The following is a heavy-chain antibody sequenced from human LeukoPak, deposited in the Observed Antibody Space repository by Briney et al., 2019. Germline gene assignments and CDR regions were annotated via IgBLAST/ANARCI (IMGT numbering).Heavy chain of an antibody. J-gene: IGHJ3*02. CDR2: IYTSGST. V-gene: IGHV4-61*02. CDR1: GGSISGGSYY. Sequence: PSETLSLTCTVSGGSISGGSYYWSWIRQPAGKGLEWIGRIYTSGSTNYNPSLKSRVTISVDTSKNQFSLKLSSVTAADTAVYYCARVGSGTTGAFDIWGQGTMVTVSS. CDR3: ARVGSGTTGAFDI. D-gene: IGHD1-1*01.